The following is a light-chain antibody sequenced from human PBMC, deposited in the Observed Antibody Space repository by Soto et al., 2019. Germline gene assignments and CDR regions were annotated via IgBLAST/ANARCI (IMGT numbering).Light chain of an antibody. CDR3: QSYDSSLSGSEV. CDR1: SSNIGAHYD. CDR2: GNS. J-gene: IGLJ2*01. Sequence: SVLTQPPSVSGAPGQRVTISCTGSSSNIGAHYDVHWYQQLLGTAPKLLIYGNSNRPSGVPDQFSGSKSGTSASLAITGLQAEDEADYYCQSYDSSLSGSEVFGGGPTLPVL. V-gene: IGLV1-40*01.